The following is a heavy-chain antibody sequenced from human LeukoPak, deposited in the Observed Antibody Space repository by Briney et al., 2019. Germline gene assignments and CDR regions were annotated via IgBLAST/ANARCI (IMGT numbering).Heavy chain of an antibody. J-gene: IGHJ4*02. Sequence: SVKASCKASRGTFSRYAISRVGRAPGQGLEWLGGIIPIFGTANCAQKFQGRDTIITDETTSTAYIEQRRLRSEDAAVYYCARAPGGDGYNLPVYWRQGTRV. CDR3: ARAPGGDGYNLPVY. CDR1: RGTFSRYA. D-gene: IGHD5-24*01. V-gene: IGHV1-69*05. CDR2: IIPIFGTA.